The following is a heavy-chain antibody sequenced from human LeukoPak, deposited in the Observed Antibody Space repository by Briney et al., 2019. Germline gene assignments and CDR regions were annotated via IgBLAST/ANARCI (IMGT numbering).Heavy chain of an antibody. D-gene: IGHD6-13*01. J-gene: IGHJ4*02. V-gene: IGHV3-23*01. CDR1: GFPFNTYA. Sequence: PGGCLRLSCTASGFPFNTYAMNWVRQAPGKGLEWVSSIRGTGGATYYADSVKGRFTISRDNSKNTLYLQMNSLRAEDTAVYYCAKSSWFDSFDYWGQGTLVTVSS. CDR2: IRGTGGAT. CDR3: AKSSWFDSFDY.